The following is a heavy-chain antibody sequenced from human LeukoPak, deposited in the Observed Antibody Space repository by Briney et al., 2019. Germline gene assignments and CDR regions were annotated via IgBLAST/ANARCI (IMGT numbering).Heavy chain of an antibody. V-gene: IGHV4-59*08. CDR2: IYYSGST. CDR1: GGSISSYY. D-gene: IGHD3-16*01. Sequence: SETLSLTCTVSGGSISSYYWSWIRQPPGKGLEWIGYIYYSGSTNYNPSLKSRVTISVDTSKNQFSLKLSSVTAADTAVYYCARSTAGGMDYYYYGMDVWGQGTTVTVSS. CDR3: ARSTAGGMDYYYYGMDV. J-gene: IGHJ6*02.